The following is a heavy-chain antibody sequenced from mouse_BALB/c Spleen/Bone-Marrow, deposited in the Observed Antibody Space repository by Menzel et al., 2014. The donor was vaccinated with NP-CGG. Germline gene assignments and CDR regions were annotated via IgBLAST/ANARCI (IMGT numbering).Heavy chain of an antibody. Sequence: VQLQQSGPVPVRPGASVKLSCKASGYTFTNSWIHWAKQRPGQGLEWIGEIHPNSGNTNFNEKFKVKATLTVDTSSSTAYVDLSSLTAEDSAVYYCARHHRYAYYFDYWGQGTTLTVPS. J-gene: IGHJ2*01. D-gene: IGHD2-14*01. CDR1: GYTFTNSW. V-gene: IGHV1S130*01. CDR2: IHPNSGNT. CDR3: ARHHRYAYYFDY.